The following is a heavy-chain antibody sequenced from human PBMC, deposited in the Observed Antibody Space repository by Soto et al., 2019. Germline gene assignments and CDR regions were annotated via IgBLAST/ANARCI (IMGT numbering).Heavy chain of an antibody. CDR2: IDPSDSYT. Sequence: GESLKISCKGSGYSFTSYWISWVRQMPGKGLGWMGRIDPSDSYTNYSPSFQGHVTISADKSISTAYLQWSSLKASDTAMYYCARQRGAARYYGMDVWGQGTKVTVSS. J-gene: IGHJ6*02. V-gene: IGHV5-10-1*01. CDR1: GYSFTSYW. D-gene: IGHD6-6*01. CDR3: ARQRGAARYYGMDV.